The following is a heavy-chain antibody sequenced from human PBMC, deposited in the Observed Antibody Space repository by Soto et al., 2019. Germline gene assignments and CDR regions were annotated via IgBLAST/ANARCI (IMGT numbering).Heavy chain of an antibody. J-gene: IGHJ4*02. CDR2: ISSSGSTV. Sequence: GSLRLSCAASGFSFSNYGMHWVRQAPGKGLEWVSCISSSGSTVYYADSVKGRFTISRDNSRNSLYLQMNSLRDEDTALYYCVRYCSSTLCNGVATRTFDYWGQGTLVTVS. CDR3: VRYCSSTLCNGVATRTFDY. CDR1: GFSFSNYG. D-gene: IGHD5-12*01. V-gene: IGHV3-48*02.